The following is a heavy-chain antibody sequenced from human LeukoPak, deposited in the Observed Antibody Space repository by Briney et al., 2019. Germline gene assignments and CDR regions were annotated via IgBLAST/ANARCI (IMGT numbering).Heavy chain of an antibody. CDR2: VWSGGNNK. CDR3: AKDGQVGAIGYFDY. D-gene: IGHD1-26*01. Sequence: GRSLRLXCAASGFIFSTYGMHWVRQAPGKGLEWVAAVWSGGNNKYYSDSVKGRFTISRDNSKNTLYLQMNSLRAEDTAVYYCAKDGQVGAIGYFDYRGQGTLVTVSS. J-gene: IGHJ4*02. V-gene: IGHV3-33*03. CDR1: GFIFSTYG.